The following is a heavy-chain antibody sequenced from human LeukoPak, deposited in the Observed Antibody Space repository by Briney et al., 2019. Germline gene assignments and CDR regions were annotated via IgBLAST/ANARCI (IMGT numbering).Heavy chain of an antibody. J-gene: IGHJ3*02. CDR3: AKVYSSGWYSGAFDI. V-gene: IGHV3-30*02. CDR2: IRYDGSNK. D-gene: IGHD6-19*01. Sequence: GGSLRLSCAASGFTFSSYGMHWVRQAPGKGLEWVAFIRYDGSNKYYADSVKGRFTISRDNSKNTLYLQMNSLRAEDTAVYYCAKVYSSGWYSGAFDIWGQGTMVTVSS. CDR1: GFTFSSYG.